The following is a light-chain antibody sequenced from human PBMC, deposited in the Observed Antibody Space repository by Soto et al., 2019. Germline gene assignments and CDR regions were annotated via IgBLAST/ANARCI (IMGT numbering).Light chain of an antibody. Sequence: EILLTQSPCTLSLSAGERATLSCRASQSITSNYLAWYQQKPGQAPRLLIYGASSRATGIPERVSGSGSGTDFTLTVSRLEPEDFAVYFCQQYGSSPITFGQGTRVEIK. V-gene: IGKV3-20*01. J-gene: IGKJ5*01. CDR3: QQYGSSPIT. CDR2: GAS. CDR1: QSITSNY.